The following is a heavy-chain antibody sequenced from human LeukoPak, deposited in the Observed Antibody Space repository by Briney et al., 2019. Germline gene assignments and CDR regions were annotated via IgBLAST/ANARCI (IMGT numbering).Heavy chain of an antibody. Sequence: SETLSLTSTVSGGSISSSSYYWGWIRQPPGKGLEWIGSIYYSGSTYYNPSLKSRVTISVDTSKNQFSLKLSSVTAADTAVYYCARDTVAATPFDYWGQGTLVTVSS. CDR2: IYYSGST. D-gene: IGHD2-15*01. J-gene: IGHJ4*02. CDR1: GGSISSSSYY. V-gene: IGHV4-39*07. CDR3: ARDTVAATPFDY.